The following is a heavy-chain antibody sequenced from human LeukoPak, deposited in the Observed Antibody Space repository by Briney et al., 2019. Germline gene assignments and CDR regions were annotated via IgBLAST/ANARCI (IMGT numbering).Heavy chain of an antibody. Sequence: PGGSLRLSCAASGFTFSSYGMHWVRQAPGKGLEWVAFIRYDGSNKYYADSVKGRFTISRDNSKNTLYLQMNSLRAEDTAVYYCAKDRCSSTSCPNWFDPWGQGTLVTVSS. CDR1: GFTFSSYG. D-gene: IGHD2-2*01. V-gene: IGHV3-30*02. CDR3: AKDRCSSTSCPNWFDP. J-gene: IGHJ5*02. CDR2: IRYDGSNK.